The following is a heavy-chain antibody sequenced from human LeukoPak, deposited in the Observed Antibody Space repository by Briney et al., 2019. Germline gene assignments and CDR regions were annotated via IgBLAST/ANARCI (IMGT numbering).Heavy chain of an antibody. CDR2: INPNSGGT. CDR3: ASYRRLAAAGTGNWFDP. Sequence: ASVKVSCKASGYTFTGYYMHWVRQAPGQGLEWMGWINPNSGGTNYAQKFQGRVTMTRDTSISTAYMELSRLRSDDTAVYYCASYRRLAAAGTGNWFDPWGQGTLVTVSS. CDR1: GYTFTGYY. V-gene: IGHV1-2*02. D-gene: IGHD6-13*01. J-gene: IGHJ5*02.